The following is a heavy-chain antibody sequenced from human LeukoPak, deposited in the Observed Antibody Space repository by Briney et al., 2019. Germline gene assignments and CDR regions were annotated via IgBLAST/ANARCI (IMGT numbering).Heavy chain of an antibody. CDR1: GYTFTTYG. V-gene: IGHV7-4-1*02. Sequence: ASVKVSCKASGYTFTTYGMNWMRQAPGQGLEWMGWINTNTGNPTYAQGFTGRFVFSLDTSVSTAYLQISSLKAEGTAVYYCARLRGREYFDYWGQGTLVTVSS. D-gene: IGHD3-16*01. CDR2: INTNTGNP. J-gene: IGHJ4*02. CDR3: ARLRGREYFDY.